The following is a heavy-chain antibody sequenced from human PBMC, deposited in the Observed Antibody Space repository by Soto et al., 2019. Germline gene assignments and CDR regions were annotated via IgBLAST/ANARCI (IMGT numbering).Heavy chain of an antibody. D-gene: IGHD6-19*01. J-gene: IGHJ4*02. CDR2: INSDGSST. Sequence: GGSLRLSCAASGFTFSSYWMHWVRQAPGKGLVWVSRINSDGSSTSYADSVKGRFTISRDNAKNTLYLQMNSRRAEDTAVYYCAVAVAGPTAIGYWGQGTLVTVSS. CDR3: AVAVAGPTAIGY. V-gene: IGHV3-74*01. CDR1: GFTFSSYW.